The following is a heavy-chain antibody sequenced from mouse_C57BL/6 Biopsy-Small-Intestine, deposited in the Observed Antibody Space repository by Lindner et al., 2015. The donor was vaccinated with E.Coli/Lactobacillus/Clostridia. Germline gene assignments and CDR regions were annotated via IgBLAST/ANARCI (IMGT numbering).Heavy chain of an antibody. D-gene: IGHD2-3*01. Sequence: VQLQESGPELVKPGASVKISCKASGYSFTGYYMHWVKQSHGNVLDWIGYIYPYNGLSSYNQRFKGKAILTVDKSSSTAYMELRSLTSEDSAVYYCARSDGYYGYFDVWGTGTTVTVSS. CDR1: GYSFTGYY. CDR3: ARSDGYYGYFDV. V-gene: IGHV1-31*01. CDR2: IYPYNGLS. J-gene: IGHJ1*03.